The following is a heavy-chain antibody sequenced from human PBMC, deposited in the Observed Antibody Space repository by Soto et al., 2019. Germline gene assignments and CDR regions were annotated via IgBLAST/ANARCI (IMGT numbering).Heavy chain of an antibody. Sequence: LRLSCAASGFTFSSYAMHWVRQAPGKGLEWVAVISYDGSNKYYADSVKGRFTISRDNSKNTLYLQMNSLRAEDTAVYYCARDLSSSILGGMDVWGQGTTVTVSS. V-gene: IGHV3-30-3*01. J-gene: IGHJ6*02. CDR1: GFTFSSYA. CDR3: ARDLSSSILGGMDV. D-gene: IGHD6-6*01. CDR2: ISYDGSNK.